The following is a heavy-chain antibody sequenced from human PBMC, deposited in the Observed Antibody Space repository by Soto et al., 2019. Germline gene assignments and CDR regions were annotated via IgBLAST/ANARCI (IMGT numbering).Heavy chain of an antibody. V-gene: IGHV3-23*01. D-gene: IGHD1-26*01. Sequence: PGGSLRLSCVASGFTLSSYVTSWVRQAPGKGLEWVSGISAGSGSTHYADSVKGRFTISRDDSKNTLYLQMNILRVEDTALYYCSKGWGDYWGQGTVVIVSS. CDR3: SKGWGDY. CDR1: GFTLSSYV. J-gene: IGHJ4*02. CDR2: ISAGSGST.